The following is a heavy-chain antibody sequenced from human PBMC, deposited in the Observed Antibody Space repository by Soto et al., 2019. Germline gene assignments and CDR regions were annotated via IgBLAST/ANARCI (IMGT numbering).Heavy chain of an antibody. D-gene: IGHD1-1*01. Sequence: EVQMVESGGGLVQPGGSLRLSCAVSGFTFSAHDMHWVRQATGKGLEWVSGIGSGGDTYYPDSVKGRFTVSRENAKNSFYLQMNSLRVEDTAVYYCARASAGLDYWGQGALVTVSS. CDR1: GFTFSAHD. V-gene: IGHV3-13*01. CDR3: ARASAGLDY. J-gene: IGHJ4*02. CDR2: IGSGGDT.